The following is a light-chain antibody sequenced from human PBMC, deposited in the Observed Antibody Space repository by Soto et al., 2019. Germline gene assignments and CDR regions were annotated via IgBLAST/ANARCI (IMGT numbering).Light chain of an antibody. J-gene: IGKJ4*01. CDR3: QQDNNWPPLT. V-gene: IGKV3-15*01. Sequence: EIVMTQSPATLSVSPGERATLSCRASQSVIVNLAWYQQKPGQPPRLLIYGESTRATGIPARFSGSGSGTEFTLTINSLQSEDFAVYYCQQDNNWPPLTFGGGTKVEIK. CDR1: QSVIVN. CDR2: GES.